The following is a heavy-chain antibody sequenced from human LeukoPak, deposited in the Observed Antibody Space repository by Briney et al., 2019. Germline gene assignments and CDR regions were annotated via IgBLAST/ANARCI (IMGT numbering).Heavy chain of an antibody. J-gene: IGHJ4*02. V-gene: IGHV3-73*01. D-gene: IGHD3-10*01. CDR3: TGNYYGSGSYADFDY. CDR2: IRSKTNNYAT. CDR1: GFTFSGSA. Sequence: PGGSLRLSCAASGFTFSGSALHWVRQASGKGLEWIGRIRSKTNNYATAYAASVKGRFTISRDDSKNTAYLQMDNLKTEDTAVYYCTGNYYGSGSYADFDYWGQGTLVTVSS.